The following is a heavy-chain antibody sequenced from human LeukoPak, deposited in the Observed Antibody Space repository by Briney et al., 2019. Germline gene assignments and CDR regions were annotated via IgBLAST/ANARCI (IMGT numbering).Heavy chain of an antibody. V-gene: IGHV1-24*01. D-gene: IGHD3-22*01. CDR2: FDPEDGET. CDR3: ARAPGYYDSSGYYENWFDY. CDR1: GYTLTELS. J-gene: IGHJ4*02. Sequence: GASVKVSCKVSGYTLTELSMHWVRQAPGKGLEWMGGFDPEDGETIYAQKFQGRVTMTEDTSTDTAYMELSSLRSEDTAVYYCARAPGYYDSSGYYENWFDYWGQGTLVTVSS.